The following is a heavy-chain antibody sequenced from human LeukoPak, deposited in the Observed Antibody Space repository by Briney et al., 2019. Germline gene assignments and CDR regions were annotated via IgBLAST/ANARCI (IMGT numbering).Heavy chain of an antibody. J-gene: IGHJ4*02. D-gene: IGHD2-2*01. CDR2: IYHSGST. CDR3: AKGDSTSCCRGEVY. CDR1: GGSISSGGYY. V-gene: IGHV4-30-2*01. Sequence: SQTLSLTCTVSGGSISSGGYYWSWIRHPPGTGLEWIGYIYHSGSTYYNPSLKSRVTISVDRSKNQFSLKLSSVTAADTAVYYCAKGDSTSCCRGEVYWGQGTLVTVSS.